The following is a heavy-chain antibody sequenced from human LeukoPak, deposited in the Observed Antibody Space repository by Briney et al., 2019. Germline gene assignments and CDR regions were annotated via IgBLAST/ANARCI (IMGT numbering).Heavy chain of an antibody. Sequence: WETLSLTCTVSGGSISSYYWSWIRQPPGKGLEWIGYIYYSGSTNYNPSLKSRVTISVDTSKNQFSLKLSSVTAADTAVYYCARGNDYSNNWFDPWGQGTLVTVSS. D-gene: IGHD4-11*01. CDR2: IYYSGST. CDR3: ARGNDYSNNWFDP. CDR1: GGSISSYY. V-gene: IGHV4-59*01. J-gene: IGHJ5*02.